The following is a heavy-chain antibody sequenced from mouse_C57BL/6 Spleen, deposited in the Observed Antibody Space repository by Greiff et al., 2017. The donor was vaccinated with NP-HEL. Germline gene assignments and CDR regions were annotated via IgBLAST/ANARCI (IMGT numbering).Heavy chain of an antibody. CDR3: ARIGLYQPGGFAY. CDR2: IWSGGST. CDR1: GFSLTSYG. V-gene: IGHV2-2*01. Sequence: QVQLKESGPGLVQPSQSLSITCTVSGFSLTSYGVHWVRQSPGKGLEWLGVIWSGGSTDYNAAFISRLSISKDNSKSQVFFKMNSLQADDTAIYYCARIGLYQPGGFAYWGQGTLVTVSA. D-gene: IGHD2-12*01. J-gene: IGHJ3*01.